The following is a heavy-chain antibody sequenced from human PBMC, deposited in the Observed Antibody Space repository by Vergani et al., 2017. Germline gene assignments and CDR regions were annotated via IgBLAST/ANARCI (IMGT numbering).Heavy chain of an antibody. CDR3: ARDNYDILTGYYTDYYYYYMDV. CDR2: IYYSGST. Sequence: QLQLQESGPGLVKPSATLSLTCSVSGASIRSSNYYWGWIRQPPGKGLEWIASIYYSGSTNYNPSLKSRVTISVDTSKNQFSLKLSSVTAADTAVYYCARDNYDILTGYYTDYYYYYMDVWGKGTTVTVSS. V-gene: IGHV4-39*07. D-gene: IGHD3-9*01. J-gene: IGHJ6*03. CDR1: GASIRSSNYY.